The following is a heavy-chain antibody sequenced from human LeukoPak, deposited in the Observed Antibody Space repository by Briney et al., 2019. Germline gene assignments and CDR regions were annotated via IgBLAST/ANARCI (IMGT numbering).Heavy chain of an antibody. CDR3: ARGLNDSSGNDY. CDR2: ISSSSSYI. D-gene: IGHD3-22*01. Sequence: PGGSLRLSCAASGFTFSSYGMHWVRQAPGKGLEWVSSISSSSSYIYYADSVKGRFTISRDNAKNSLYLQMNSLRAEDTAVYYCARGLNDSSGNDYWGQGTLVTVSS. V-gene: IGHV3-21*01. J-gene: IGHJ4*02. CDR1: GFTFSSYG.